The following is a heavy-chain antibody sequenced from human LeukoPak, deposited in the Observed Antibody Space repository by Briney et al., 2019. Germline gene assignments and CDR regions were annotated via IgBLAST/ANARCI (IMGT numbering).Heavy chain of an antibody. J-gene: IGHJ4*02. Sequence: GGSLRLSCAASGASGFTFSNHWMSWVRHAPGKGLEWVANIKQDGSEMYYVDSVKGRFTISRDNAENSLYLQMNSLRADDTAVYYCGRTGDLSDYWGQGTLATVSS. CDR3: GRTGDLSDY. CDR2: IKQDGSEM. V-gene: IGHV3-7*01. D-gene: IGHD7-27*01. CDR1: GFTFSNHW.